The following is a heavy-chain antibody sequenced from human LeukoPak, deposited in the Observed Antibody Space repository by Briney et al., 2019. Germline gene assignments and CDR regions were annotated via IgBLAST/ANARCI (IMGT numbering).Heavy chain of an antibody. Sequence: GASVKVSCKASGYTFTSYYMHWVRQAPGQGLEWMGIINPSGGSTSYAQKFQGRVTMTRDTSTSTVYMELSSLRSEDTAVYYCARAQVTGRDGYNWYYYYYYGMDVWGQRTTVTVSS. V-gene: IGHV1-46*01. D-gene: IGHD5-24*01. CDR2: INPSGGST. CDR1: GYTFTSYY. CDR3: ARAQVTGRDGYNWYYYYYYGMDV. J-gene: IGHJ6*02.